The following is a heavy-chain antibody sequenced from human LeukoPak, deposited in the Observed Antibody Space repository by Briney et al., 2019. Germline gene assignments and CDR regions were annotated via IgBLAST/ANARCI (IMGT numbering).Heavy chain of an antibody. J-gene: IGHJ5*02. CDR1: GGSISSYY. Sequence: SETLSLTCTVSGGSISSYYWSWIRQPPGKGLEWIGDISYSGSTNYNPSLKSRVTISLDTSKNQFSLKLSSVTAADTAVYYCARVNPNWFDPWGQGTLVTVSS. V-gene: IGHV4-59*01. CDR2: ISYSGST. CDR3: ARVNPNWFDP.